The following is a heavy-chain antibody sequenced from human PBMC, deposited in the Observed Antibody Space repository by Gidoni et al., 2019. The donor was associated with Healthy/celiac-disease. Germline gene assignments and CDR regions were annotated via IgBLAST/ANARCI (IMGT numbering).Heavy chain of an antibody. CDR2: ISWDGGST. V-gene: IGHV3-43*01. Sequence: VQLVESGGVVVQPGGSLRLSCSASGFPFDDYTMHLVRQAPGKGLEWVSLISWDGGSTYYADSVKGRFTISRDNSKNSLYLQMNSLRTEDTALYYCAKDRGWLQTRYYFDYWGQGTLVTVSS. CDR3: AKDRGWLQTRYYFDY. CDR1: GFPFDDYT. D-gene: IGHD5-12*01. J-gene: IGHJ4*02.